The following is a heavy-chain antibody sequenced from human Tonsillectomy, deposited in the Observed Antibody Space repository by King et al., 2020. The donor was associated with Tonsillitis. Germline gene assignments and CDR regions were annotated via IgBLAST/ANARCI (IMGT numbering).Heavy chain of an antibody. CDR2: IYYSGST. J-gene: IGHJ4*02. CDR3: AKLDYGDTH. V-gene: IGHV4-59*01. D-gene: IGHD4-17*01. CDR1: GDSISNYY. Sequence: LQLQESGPGLVKPSETLSLTCTVSGDSISNYYWNWIRQPPGKGLEWIGYIYYSGSTNYNPSLKSRATISVDTSKNQFSLKLTSVTAADTAVYYCAKLDYGDTHWGQGTLVTVSS.